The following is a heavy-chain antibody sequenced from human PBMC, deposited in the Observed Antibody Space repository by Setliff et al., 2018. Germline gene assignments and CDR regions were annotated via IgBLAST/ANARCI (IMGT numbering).Heavy chain of an antibody. CDR1: GYSISSGYY. CDR2: IYYSGSA. Sequence: SETLSLTCAVSGYSISSGYYWGWIRQPPGKGLEWIGYIYYSGSAYYNPSLKSRVSISVDTSKNQFSLNLTSVTAADTAIYYCARDSGGDYDNWGQGTLVTVSS. J-gene: IGHJ4*02. D-gene: IGHD2-21*02. V-gene: IGHV4-38-2*02. CDR3: ARDSGGDYDN.